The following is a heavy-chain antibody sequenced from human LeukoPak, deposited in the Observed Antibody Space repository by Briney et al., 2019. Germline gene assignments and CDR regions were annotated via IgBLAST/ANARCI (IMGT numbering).Heavy chain of an antibody. J-gene: IGHJ4*02. CDR1: GGSFSGYY. CDR3: AIPPGGDSSGYYGYDY. D-gene: IGHD3-22*01. V-gene: IGHV4-34*01. CDR2: INHSGST. Sequence: SETLSLTCAVYGGSFSGYYWSWIRQPPGKGLEWIGEINHSGSTNYNPSLKSRVTISVDTSKNQFSLKLSSVTAADTAVYYCAIPPGGDSSGYYGYDYWGQGTLVTVSS.